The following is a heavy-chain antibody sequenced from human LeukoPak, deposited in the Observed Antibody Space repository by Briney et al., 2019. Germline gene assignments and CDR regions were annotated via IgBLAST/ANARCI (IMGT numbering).Heavy chain of an antibody. CDR3: ARASVEEWELLFDP. J-gene: IGHJ5*02. Sequence: PGGSLRLSCAASGFTFSSYGMHWVRQAPGKGLEWVAVISYDGSNKYYADSVKGRFTISRDNAKNSLYLQMNSLRAEDTAVYYCARASVEEWELLFDPWGQGTLVTVSS. V-gene: IGHV3-30*03. CDR2: ISYDGSNK. D-gene: IGHD1-26*01. CDR1: GFTFSSYG.